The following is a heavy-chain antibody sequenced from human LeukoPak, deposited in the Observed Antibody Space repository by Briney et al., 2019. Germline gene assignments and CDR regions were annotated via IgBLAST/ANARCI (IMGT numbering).Heavy chain of an antibody. Sequence: GESLKISCKGSGYSFTSYWIGWVRQMPGKGLEWMGIIYPGDSDTRYSPSFQGQVTISADKSISTAYLQWSSLKASDTAMYYCARRVYCSSTSCSYFDYWGQGTLVTVSS. D-gene: IGHD2-2*01. CDR2: IYPGDSDT. V-gene: IGHV5-51*01. J-gene: IGHJ4*02. CDR1: GYSFTSYW. CDR3: ARRVYCSSTSCSYFDY.